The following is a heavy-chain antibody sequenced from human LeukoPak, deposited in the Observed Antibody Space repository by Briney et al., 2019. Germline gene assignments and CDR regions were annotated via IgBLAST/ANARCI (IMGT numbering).Heavy chain of an antibody. V-gene: IGHV3-23*01. J-gene: IGHJ4*01. D-gene: IGHD2-8*01. Sequence: GGSLRLSCAAPGFTFSSYAVSWVRQAPGKGLEWVSSISGSGGSTYSADSVRGRFTISRDNSKNTLYLQMNSLRAEDTALYYCAKDRSCTNDICHGDFDYWGQGTLVTVSS. CDR1: GFTFSSYA. CDR2: ISGSGGST. CDR3: AKDRSCTNDICHGDFDY.